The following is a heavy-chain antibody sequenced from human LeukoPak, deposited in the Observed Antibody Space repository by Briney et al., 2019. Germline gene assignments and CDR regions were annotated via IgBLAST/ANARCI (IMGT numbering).Heavy chain of an antibody. V-gene: IGHV4-59*08. CDR2: IYYSGST. Sequence: SETLSLTCTVSGGSISSYYWSWIRQPPGKGLKWIGYIYYSGSTNYNPSLKSRVTISVDTSKNQFSLKLSSVTAADTAVYYCASTTVTTIYPYYYYYMDVWGKGTTVTVSS. CDR1: GGSISSYY. D-gene: IGHD4-17*01. J-gene: IGHJ6*03. CDR3: ASTTVTTIYPYYYYYMDV.